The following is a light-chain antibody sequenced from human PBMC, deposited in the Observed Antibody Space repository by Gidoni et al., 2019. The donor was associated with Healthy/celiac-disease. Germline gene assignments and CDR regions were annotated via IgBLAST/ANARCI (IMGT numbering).Light chain of an antibody. V-gene: IGKV3-11*01. CDR2: EAS. J-gene: IGKJ5*01. Sequence: EIVLTQSPATLSLSPGERATLSCRASQSVSSYLAWYQQKPGQAPRLLIYEASNRATGIPARFSGSGSGTDFTLTISSLEPEDFACYYCQQRSNWLSITFGQGTRLEIK. CDR3: QQRSNWLSIT. CDR1: QSVSSY.